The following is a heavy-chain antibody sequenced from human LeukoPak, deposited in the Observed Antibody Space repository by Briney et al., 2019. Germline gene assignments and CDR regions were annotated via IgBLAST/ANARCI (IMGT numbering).Heavy chain of an antibody. CDR3: AREGSSWYSAVDV. Sequence: SETLSLTCTVSGGSIGSYYWSWIRQPPGKGLEWIGYIYYSGGTNYNPSLKSRVTMSVDTSKNQFSLKLTSVTAADTAVYYCAREGSSWYSAVDVWGQGTTVTVSS. CDR1: GGSIGSYY. CDR2: IYYSGGT. D-gene: IGHD6-13*01. V-gene: IGHV4-59*01. J-gene: IGHJ6*02.